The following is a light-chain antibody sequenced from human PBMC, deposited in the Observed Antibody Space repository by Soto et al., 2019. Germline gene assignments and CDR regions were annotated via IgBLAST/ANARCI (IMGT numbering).Light chain of an antibody. V-gene: IGKV3-15*01. CDR3: QQYNNWPPWT. Sequence: EIVMRQSPATLSVSPGERATLSCRASQNVSTNLAWYQHKPGQAPRLLIHGASTRATGFPARFSASGSGTEFTLTISSLQSEDFAVYYCQQYNNWPPWTFGQGTKMEIK. CDR1: QNVSTN. J-gene: IGKJ1*01. CDR2: GAS.